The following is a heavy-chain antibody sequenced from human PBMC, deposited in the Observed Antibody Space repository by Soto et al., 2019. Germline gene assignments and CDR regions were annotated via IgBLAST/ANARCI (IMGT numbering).Heavy chain of an antibody. CDR2: ISWNSGRM. Sequence: GGSLRLSCAAFGFTFDDYAMHWVRQAPGKGLGWVSGISWNSGRMGYADSVKGRFTISRDNAKNSLYLQLNSVRAEDTALYYCAKGDSGSPSYGLDFWGQGTTLTVSS. J-gene: IGHJ6*02. CDR1: GFTFDDYA. CDR3: AKGDSGSPSYGLDF. V-gene: IGHV3-9*01. D-gene: IGHD6-6*01.